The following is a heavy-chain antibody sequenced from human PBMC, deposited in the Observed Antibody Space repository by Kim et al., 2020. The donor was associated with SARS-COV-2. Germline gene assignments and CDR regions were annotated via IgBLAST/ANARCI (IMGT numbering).Heavy chain of an antibody. J-gene: IGHJ5*02. Sequence: EKYYVGSVKGRFTISRDNAKNSLYLQMNSLRAEDTAVYYCARNCSSTSCLKNPRGQGTLVTVSS. V-gene: IGHV3-7*04. CDR2: EK. D-gene: IGHD2-2*01. CDR3: ARNCSSTSCLKNP.